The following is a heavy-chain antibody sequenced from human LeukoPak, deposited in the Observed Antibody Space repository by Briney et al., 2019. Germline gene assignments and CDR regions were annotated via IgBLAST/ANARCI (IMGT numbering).Heavy chain of an antibody. CDR2: IYYSGST. CDR1: GGSISSYY. J-gene: IGHJ6*02. D-gene: IGHD6-13*01. CDR3: ARSRYSSSLHGMDV. V-gene: IGHV4-59*01. Sequence: SETLSLTCTVSGGSISSYYWSWIRQPPGKGLEWIGYIYYSGSTNYNPSLKSRVTISVDTSKNQFSLKLSSVTAADTAVYYCARSRYSSSLHGMDVWGQGTTVTVSS.